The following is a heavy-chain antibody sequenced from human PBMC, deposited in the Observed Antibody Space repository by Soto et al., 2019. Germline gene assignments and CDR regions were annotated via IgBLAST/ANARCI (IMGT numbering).Heavy chain of an antibody. CDR3: GELGLFALQYYLAY. CDR2: IYYSGST. CDR1: GFSISSYY. V-gene: IGHV4-59*08. D-gene: IGHD1-7*01. Sequence: SETLSLTCTVSGFSISSYYWSWIRQPPGKGLEWIGYIYYSGSTNYNPSLKSRVTISVDTSKNQFSLKLSSVTAADTAVYYCGELGLFALQYYLAYWGKGTRVPVSS. J-gene: IGHJ4*02.